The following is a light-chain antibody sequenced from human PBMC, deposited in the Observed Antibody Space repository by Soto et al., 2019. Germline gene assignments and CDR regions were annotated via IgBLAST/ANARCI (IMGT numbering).Light chain of an antibody. CDR1: QSISNH. J-gene: IGKJ3*01. CDR3: QQSYNFLFT. Sequence: DIQMTQSPSSLSASVEDRVIITCRASQSISNHLNWYQQKPGKAPNLLIYGATSLQSGVPSRFSGSGSATDFTLTISSLQPEDFATYFCQQSYNFLFTFGPGTKVDIK. V-gene: IGKV1-39*01. CDR2: GAT.